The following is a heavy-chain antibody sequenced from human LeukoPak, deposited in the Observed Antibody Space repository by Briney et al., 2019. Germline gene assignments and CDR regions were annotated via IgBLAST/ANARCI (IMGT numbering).Heavy chain of an antibody. Sequence: SETLSLTCAVYGGSFSGYYWSWIRQPPGKGLEWIGEINHSGSTNYNPSLKSRVTISVDTSKNQFSLKLSSVTAADTAVYYCARRRPTYSSRQNWFDPWGQGTLVTVSS. CDR1: GGSFSGYY. CDR3: ARRRPTYSSRQNWFDP. V-gene: IGHV4-34*01. CDR2: INHSGST. J-gene: IGHJ5*02. D-gene: IGHD6-13*01.